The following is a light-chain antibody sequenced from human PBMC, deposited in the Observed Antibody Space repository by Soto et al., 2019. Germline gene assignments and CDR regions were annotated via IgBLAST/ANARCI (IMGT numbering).Light chain of an antibody. CDR2: DAS. V-gene: IGKV1-5*01. J-gene: IGKJ1*01. CDR1: QSISRG. CDR3: QHYSTVWA. Sequence: DIQMTQSPSTLSSSVGDRVTITCRASQSISRGLAWYQQKPGKAPNLLIYDASTLESGVPKRFSGSGSGTEFTLTISSLQPDDFATYYCQHYSTVWAFGQGTKVDFK.